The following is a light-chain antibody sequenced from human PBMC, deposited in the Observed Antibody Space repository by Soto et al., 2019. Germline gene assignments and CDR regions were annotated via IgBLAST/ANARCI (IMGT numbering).Light chain of an antibody. CDR3: AAWEDSLDGVV. V-gene: IGLV1-36*01. CDR1: TSNTGKHA. Sequence: QSVLTQPPSVSEAPSPRVIISCSGSTSNTGKHAVSWYQQLPVKSPKLLIYYYDLLPSGVSDRVSGSKSGTSASLAISGLQSEDEAEYYCAAWEDSLDGVVFGGGTKLTVL. J-gene: IGLJ2*01. CDR2: YYD.